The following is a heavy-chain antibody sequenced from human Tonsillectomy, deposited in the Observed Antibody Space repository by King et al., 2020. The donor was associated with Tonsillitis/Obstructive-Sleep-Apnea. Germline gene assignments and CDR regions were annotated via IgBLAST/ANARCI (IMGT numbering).Heavy chain of an antibody. CDR1: GYTFTDYA. D-gene: IGHD3-3*01. V-gene: IGHV1-3*01. Sequence: VQLVQSGAEVKKPGASVTVSCKASGYTFTDYAIHWVRQAPGQRLEWMGWISAGNGNTKYSQKFQARVTITRDTSASTAYMELSRLRSEDTAVYYCARDRFLEWLPKQVRFDPWGQGTLVTVSS. CDR2: ISAGNGNT. CDR3: ARDRFLEWLPKQVRFDP. J-gene: IGHJ5*02.